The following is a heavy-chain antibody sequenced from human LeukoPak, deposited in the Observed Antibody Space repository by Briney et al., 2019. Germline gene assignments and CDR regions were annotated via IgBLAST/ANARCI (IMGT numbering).Heavy chain of an antibody. CDR3: ASPYSSSWWAFDY. V-gene: IGHV4-39*01. J-gene: IGHJ4*02. CDR1: GGSISSSSYC. D-gene: IGHD6-13*01. CDR2: IYYSGST. Sequence: SETLSLTCTVSGGSISSSSYCWGWIRQPPGKGLEWIGSIYYSGSTYYNPSLKSRVTISVDTSKNQFSLKLSSVTAADTAVYYCASPYSSSWWAFDYWGQGTLVTVSS.